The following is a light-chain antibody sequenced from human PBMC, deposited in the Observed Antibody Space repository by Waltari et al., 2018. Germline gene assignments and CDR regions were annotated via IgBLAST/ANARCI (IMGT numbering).Light chain of an antibody. CDR3: CSYAGSRIVV. J-gene: IGLJ2*01. CDR2: EVT. Sequence: QSALTQPASVSGSPGQSITISCTGNSSDVGNYNLVSWYQHHPGKVPKLMIYEVTKRPSGISTRFSGSKSGNTASLTISGLQAEGEGDDYCCSYAGSRIVVFGGGTKMTVL. V-gene: IGLV2-23*02. CDR1: SSDVGNYNL.